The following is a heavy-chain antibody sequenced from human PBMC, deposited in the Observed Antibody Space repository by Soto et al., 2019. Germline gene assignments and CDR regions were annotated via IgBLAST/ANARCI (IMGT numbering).Heavy chain of an antibody. Sequence: SETLSLTCAVSGGSFTSNNWWTWVRQPPGQGLEWIGEIYRTGSTNYNPSLKSRVTISLDKSENQFSLKVTSLTAADTAVYYCARRDPGTSVDYWGQGTLVTVSS. CDR1: GGSFTSNNW. D-gene: IGHD1-7*01. CDR3: ARRDPGTSVDY. CDR2: IYRTGST. V-gene: IGHV4-4*02. J-gene: IGHJ4*02.